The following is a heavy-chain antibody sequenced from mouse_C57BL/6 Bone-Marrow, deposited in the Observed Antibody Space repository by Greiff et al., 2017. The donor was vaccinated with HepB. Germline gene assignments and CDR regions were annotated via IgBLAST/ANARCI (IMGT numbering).Heavy chain of an antibody. CDR3: VRDRGYYGSRLYWYFDV. V-gene: IGHV10-3*01. D-gene: IGHD1-1*01. CDR1: GFTFNTYA. CDR2: IRSKSSNYAT. J-gene: IGHJ1*03. Sequence: EVQLQESGGGLVQPKGSLKLSCAASGFTFNTYAMHWVRQAPGKGLEWVARIRSKSSNYATYYADSVKDRFTISRDDSQSMLYLQMNNLKTEDTAMYYCVRDRGYYGSRLYWYFDVWGTGTTVTVSS.